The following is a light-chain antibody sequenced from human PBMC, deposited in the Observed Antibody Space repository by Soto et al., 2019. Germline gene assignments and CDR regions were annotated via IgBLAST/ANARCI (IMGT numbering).Light chain of an antibody. CDR3: QSYESSLSGSI. CDR2: GNS. CDR1: SSNIGAGYD. Sequence: QPVLTQPPSVSGAPGPRVTISCTGSSSNIGAGYDVHWYQQLPRTAPKLLIYGNSNRPSGIPDRFSCSKSGTSASLAITGLQAEDEADYYSQSYESSLSGSIFGGGTKLTVL. V-gene: IGLV1-40*01. J-gene: IGLJ2*01.